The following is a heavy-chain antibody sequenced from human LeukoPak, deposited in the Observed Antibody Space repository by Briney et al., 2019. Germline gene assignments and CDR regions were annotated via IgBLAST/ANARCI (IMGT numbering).Heavy chain of an antibody. CDR2: IYPGDSDT. CDR3: ARQQDTAMVVEAFDI. V-gene: IGHV5-51*01. Sequence: GESLKISCKGSGYSFTSYWIGWVRQMPGKGLEWMGIIYPGDSDTRYSPPFQGQVTISADTSISTAYLQWSSLKASDTAMYCRARQQDTAMVVEAFDIWGQGTMVGVSS. CDR1: GYSFTSYW. J-gene: IGHJ3*02. D-gene: IGHD5-18*01.